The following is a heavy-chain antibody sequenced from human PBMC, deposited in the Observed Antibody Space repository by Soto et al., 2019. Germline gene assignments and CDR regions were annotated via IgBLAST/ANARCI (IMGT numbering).Heavy chain of an antibody. CDR1: GDSFNDYY. CDR2: INPNGGAT. Sequence: VQLAQSGAEVKKPGASVKVSCKTSGDSFNDYYIHWVRQAPGQGLEWMGWINPNGGATKYAQRLQGRVTVSRDTSIRTVYMELSSLRSDDPAVYYCARESGGATATLDYYYFYMDVWGKGTTVTVSS. J-gene: IGHJ6*03. V-gene: IGHV1-2*02. D-gene: IGHD5-12*01. CDR3: ARESGGATATLDYYYFYMDV.